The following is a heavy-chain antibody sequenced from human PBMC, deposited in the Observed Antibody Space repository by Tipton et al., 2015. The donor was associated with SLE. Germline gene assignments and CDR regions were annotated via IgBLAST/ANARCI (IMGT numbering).Heavy chain of an antibody. CDR1: GGSISSYY. D-gene: IGHD4-11*01. V-gene: IGHV4-59*01. J-gene: IGHJ4*02. CDR2: IYYSGST. CDR3: ARWAGPTVNFDY. Sequence: TLSLTCTVSGGSISSYYWSWLRQPPGKGLEWIGYIYYSGSTNYNPSLKSRVTISVDTSKNQFSLKLSSVTAADTAVYYCARWAGPTVNFDYWGQGTLVTVSS.